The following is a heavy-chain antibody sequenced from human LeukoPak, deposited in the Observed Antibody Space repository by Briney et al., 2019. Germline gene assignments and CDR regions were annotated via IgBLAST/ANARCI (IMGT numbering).Heavy chain of an antibody. J-gene: IGHJ4*02. CDR2: IYYSGST. D-gene: IGHD6-19*01. Sequence: KSSETLSLTCTVSGGSISSYYWSWIRQPPGKGLEWIGYIYYSGSTNYNPSLKSRVTISVDTSKNQFSLKLSSVTAADTAVYYCARSSVAGRLGYWGQGTLVTVSS. CDR3: ARSSVAGRLGY. CDR1: GGSISSYY. V-gene: IGHV4-59*08.